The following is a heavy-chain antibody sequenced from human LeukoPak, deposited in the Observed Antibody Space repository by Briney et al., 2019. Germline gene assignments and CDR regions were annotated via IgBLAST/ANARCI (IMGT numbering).Heavy chain of an antibody. Sequence: GESLNISSKCSGYSFTSYWIGWVRQMPPKGLEWMGMIYPCDSDTRYSPSLQGQVTISADKSISTAYLQWSSLKASDTAVYYCAIFFSGWPGGHYFDYWGQGTLVTVPS. V-gene: IGHV5-51*01. CDR1: GYSFTSYW. J-gene: IGHJ4*02. CDR3: AIFFSGWPGGHYFDY. CDR2: IYPCDSDT. D-gene: IGHD6-19*01.